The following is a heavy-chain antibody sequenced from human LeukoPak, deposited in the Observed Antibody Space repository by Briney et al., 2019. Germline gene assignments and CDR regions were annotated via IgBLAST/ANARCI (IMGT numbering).Heavy chain of an antibody. CDR1: GFTFSSYR. Sequence: GGSLRLACAASGFTFSSYRMSWVRQGPGRGLECVANIKEDGSEKYYVDSVKGRFTISRDNAKNSLYLQMNSLRAEDTALYYCAKDSYYYDSSVVSPYYYYGMDVWGQGTTVTVSS. D-gene: IGHD3-22*01. V-gene: IGHV3-7*03. J-gene: IGHJ6*02. CDR3: AKDSYYYDSSVVSPYYYYGMDV. CDR2: IKEDGSEK.